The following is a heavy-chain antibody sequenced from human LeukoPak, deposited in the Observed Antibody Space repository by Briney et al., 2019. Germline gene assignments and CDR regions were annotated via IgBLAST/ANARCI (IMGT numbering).Heavy chain of an antibody. CDR3: ARDGSSGPDAFDI. V-gene: IGHV1-46*01. Sequence: GASVKVSCKASGYTFTSYYMHWVRQAPGQGLEWMGIINPSGGSTSYAQKFQGRVTMTRDMSTSTVYMELSSLRSEDTAVYYCARDGSSGPDAFDIWGQGTMVTVSS. CDR2: INPSGGST. D-gene: IGHD3-22*01. CDR1: GYTFTSYY. J-gene: IGHJ3*02.